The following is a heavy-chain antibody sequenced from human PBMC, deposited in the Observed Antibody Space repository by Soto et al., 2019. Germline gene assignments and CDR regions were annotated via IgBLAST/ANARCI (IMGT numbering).Heavy chain of an antibody. Sequence: SVKVSCKASGFTFTSSAVQWVRQARGQRLEWIGWIVVGSGNTNYAQKFQERVTITRDMSTGTAYMELSSLRSEDTAVYYCAAEAPGYCSGGSCYPPFRYYYYYGMDVWG. J-gene: IGHJ6*02. D-gene: IGHD2-15*01. CDR2: IVVGSGNT. CDR1: GFTFTSSA. CDR3: AAEAPGYCSGGSCYPPFRYYYYYGMDV. V-gene: IGHV1-58*01.